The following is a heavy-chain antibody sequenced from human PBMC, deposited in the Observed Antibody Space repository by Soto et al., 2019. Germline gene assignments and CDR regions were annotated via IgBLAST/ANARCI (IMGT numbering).Heavy chain of an antibody. CDR1: GFSLSTTGVG. J-gene: IGHJ4*02. Sequence: SVPTLVNPTQTLTPTCTFSGFSLSTTGVGVSWIRQPPGKALEWLALIYWHDDKRYSPSLKSRLTITKDTSKNQVVLTMTNMDPVDTATYYCAHRGGATVGLYYFDYWGQGALVTVSS. D-gene: IGHD3-16*01. CDR3: AHRGGATVGLYYFDY. CDR2: IYWHDDK. V-gene: IGHV2-5*01.